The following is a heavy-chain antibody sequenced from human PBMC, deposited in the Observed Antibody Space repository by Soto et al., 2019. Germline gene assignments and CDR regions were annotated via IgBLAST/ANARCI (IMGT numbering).Heavy chain of an antibody. V-gene: IGHV1-8*01. CDR1: GYTFTSYD. CDR3: ARVGIAAAGNYYYYGMDV. J-gene: IGHJ6*02. CDR2: MNPNSGNT. Sequence: QVQLVQSGAEVKKPGASVKVSCKASGYTFTSYDINWVRQATGQGLEWMGWMNPNSGNTGYAQKFQGRVTMTRNTSISTAYMELSSLRSEDTAVYYCARVGIAAAGNYYYYGMDVWGQGTTVTVSS. D-gene: IGHD6-13*01.